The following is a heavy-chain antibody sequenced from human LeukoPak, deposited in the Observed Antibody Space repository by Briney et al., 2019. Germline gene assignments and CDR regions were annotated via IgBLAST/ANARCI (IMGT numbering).Heavy chain of an antibody. CDR1: GASINSDTSY. V-gene: IGHV4-39*07. D-gene: IGHD3-9*01. Sequence: SETLSLTCTVSGASINSDTSYWAWIRQPPGKGLEWVGNIFYSGSTSYKLSLKSRVTISVDTSKNQFSLKLSSVTAADTAVYYCARSSLEYYDILTGFHEWGQGTLVTVSS. CDR3: ARSSLEYYDILTGFHE. CDR2: IFYSGST. J-gene: IGHJ1*01.